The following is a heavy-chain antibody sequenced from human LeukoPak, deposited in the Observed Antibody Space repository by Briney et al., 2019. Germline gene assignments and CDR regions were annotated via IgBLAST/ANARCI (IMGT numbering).Heavy chain of an antibody. D-gene: IGHD5-12*01. CDR2: IYYSGST. CDR1: GDSISNYY. V-gene: IGHV4-59*01. CDR3: ASSGRVATVGY. Sequence: SETLSLTCTVSGDSISNYYWSWLRQPPGKGLEWIGYIYYSGSTNYKPSLQSRVIISVDTSKDQFSLKLSSGTAEDAAVYYCASSGRVATVGYWGQGTLVTVSS. J-gene: IGHJ4*02.